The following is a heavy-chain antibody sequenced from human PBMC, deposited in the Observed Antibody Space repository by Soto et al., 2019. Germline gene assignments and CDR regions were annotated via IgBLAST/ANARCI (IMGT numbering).Heavy chain of an antibody. CDR1: GYTFTGYY. V-gene: IGHV1-2*02. D-gene: IGHD6-6*01. CDR3: ARAPKIAAPSDY. Sequence: ASVKVSCKASGYTFTGYYMHWVRQAPGQGLEWMGWINPNSGGTNYAQKFQGRVTMTRDTSISTAYMELSRLRSDDTAVYYCARAPKIAAPSDYWGQGTLVTVSS. CDR2: INPNSGGT. J-gene: IGHJ4*02.